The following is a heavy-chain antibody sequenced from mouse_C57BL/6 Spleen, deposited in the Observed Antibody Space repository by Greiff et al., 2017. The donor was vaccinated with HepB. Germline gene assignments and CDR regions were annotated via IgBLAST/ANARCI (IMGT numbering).Heavy chain of an antibody. CDR1: GYTFTSYG. CDR2: IYPRSGNT. CDR3: ARYYSYAMDY. Sequence: QVHVKQSGAELARPGASVKLSCKASGYTFTSYGISWVKQRTGQGLEWIGEIYPRSGNTYYNEKFKGKATLTADKSSSTAYMELRSLTSEDSAVYFCARYYSYAMDYWGQGTSVTVSS. D-gene: IGHD1-1*01. J-gene: IGHJ4*01. V-gene: IGHV1-81*01.